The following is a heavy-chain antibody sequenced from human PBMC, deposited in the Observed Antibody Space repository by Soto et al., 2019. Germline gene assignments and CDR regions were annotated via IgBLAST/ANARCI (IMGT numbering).Heavy chain of an antibody. Sequence: GGSLRLSCAASGFTFSSYGMHWVRQAPGKGLEWVAVISYDGSNKYYADSVKGRFTISRDNSKNTLYLQMNSLRAEDTAVYYCAKSGGDGYNSAPYYFAYWGQGTLVTVSS. J-gene: IGHJ4*02. CDR3: AKSGGDGYNSAPYYFAY. CDR1: GFTFSSYG. D-gene: IGHD5-12*01. V-gene: IGHV3-30*18. CDR2: ISYDGSNK.